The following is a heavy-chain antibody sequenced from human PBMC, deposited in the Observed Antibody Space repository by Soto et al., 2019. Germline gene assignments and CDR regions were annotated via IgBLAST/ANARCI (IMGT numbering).Heavy chain of an antibody. Sequence: PSETLSLTCTVSGTAITSGGSYWTWIRQHPGKGLEWIGYIYYSGSTKYNPSLESRVTMSLDTSKNLFSLRLSSVTAADTAVYYCVTNRGDYDGSFFAHWGQGTLVTVSS. CDR1: GTAITSGGSY. CDR3: VTNRGDYDGSFFAH. J-gene: IGHJ4*02. D-gene: IGHD3-16*01. CDR2: IYYSGST. V-gene: IGHV4-31*03.